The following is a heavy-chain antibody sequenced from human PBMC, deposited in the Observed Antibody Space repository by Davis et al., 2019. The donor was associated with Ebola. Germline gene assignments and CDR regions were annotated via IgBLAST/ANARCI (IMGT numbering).Heavy chain of an antibody. Sequence: GESLKISCAASGFTFSSYSMNWVRQAPGKGLEWVSSISSSSSYIYYADSVKGRFTISRDNAKNSLYLQMNSLRAEDTAVYYCARESQLWLRSFDYWGQGTLVTVSS. D-gene: IGHD5-18*01. CDR3: ARESQLWLRSFDY. CDR1: GFTFSSYS. J-gene: IGHJ4*02. V-gene: IGHV3-21*04. CDR2: ISSSSSYI.